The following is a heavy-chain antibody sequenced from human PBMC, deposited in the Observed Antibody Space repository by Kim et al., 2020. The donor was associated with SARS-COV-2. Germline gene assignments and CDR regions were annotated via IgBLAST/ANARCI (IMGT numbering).Heavy chain of an antibody. J-gene: IGHJ4*02. CDR2: IYGGGST. Sequence: GGSLRLSCVVSGFTVSNTYMSWVHQAPGKGLEWVSIIYGGGSTYYADSVKGRFTISRDDSKNTVYLQMNSLRAEDTAVYFCAGEPSTYFDYWGLGTLVTV. CDR1: GFTVSNTY. V-gene: IGHV3-66*01. CDR3: AGEPSTYFDY.